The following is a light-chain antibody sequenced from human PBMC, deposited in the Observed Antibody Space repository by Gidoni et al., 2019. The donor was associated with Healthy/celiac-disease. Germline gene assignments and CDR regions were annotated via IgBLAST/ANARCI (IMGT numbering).Light chain of an antibody. CDR1: SSDVGGYNY. J-gene: IGLJ2*01. Sequence: QSALPQPASVSGSPGQSITISCTGTSSDVGGYNYVSWYQQHPGKAPKLMIYEVSNRPSGVSNRFSGSKSGNTASLTISVLQAEDEADYYCSSYTSSSTEVFGGGTKLTVL. CDR2: EVS. CDR3: SSYTSSSTEV. V-gene: IGLV2-14*01.